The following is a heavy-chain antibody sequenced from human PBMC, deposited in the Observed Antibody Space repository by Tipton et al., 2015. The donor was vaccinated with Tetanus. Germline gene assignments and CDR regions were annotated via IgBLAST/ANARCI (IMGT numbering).Heavy chain of an antibody. D-gene: IGHD6-19*01. V-gene: IGHV4-61*01. CDR2: IYYSGST. CDR1: GGSVSSGSYY. J-gene: IGHJ6*02. Sequence: TLSLTCTVSGGSVSSGSYYWSWIRQPPGKGLEWIGYIYYSGSTNYNPSLKSRVTISVDTSKNQFSLKLSSVTAADTAVYYCARAEYSSGWFSTDRDYYYGMDVWGQGP. CDR3: ARAEYSSGWFSTDRDYYYGMDV.